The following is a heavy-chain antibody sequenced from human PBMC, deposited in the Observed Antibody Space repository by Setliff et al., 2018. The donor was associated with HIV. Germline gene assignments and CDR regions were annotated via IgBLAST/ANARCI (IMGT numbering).Heavy chain of an antibody. J-gene: IGHJ4*02. Sequence: GGSLRLSCVASGLPFYNYWMTWLRRAPGRGLEWVANIKQDGSDMHYIGSVKGRFTIFRDNAKNSVFLQMNSLRAEDTAVYYCAKEPAIWTSTYLDYWGQGTLVTVS. D-gene: IGHD2-2*01. CDR3: AKEPAIWTSTYLDY. V-gene: IGHV3-7*03. CDR1: GLPFYNYW. CDR2: IKQDGSDM.